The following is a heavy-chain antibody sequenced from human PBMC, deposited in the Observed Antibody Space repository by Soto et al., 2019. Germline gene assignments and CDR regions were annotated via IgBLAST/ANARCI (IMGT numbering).Heavy chain of an antibody. J-gene: IGHJ3*02. Sequence: GGSLRLSCAASGYTFSSYGMHWVRQAPGKGLEWVAVISYDGSNKYYADSVKGRFTISRDNSKNTLYLQMNSLRAEDTAVYYCAKVPRQFGGTLDAFDIWGQGTMVTVSS. V-gene: IGHV3-30*18. CDR2: ISYDGSNK. D-gene: IGHD3-16*01. CDR3: AKVPRQFGGTLDAFDI. CDR1: GYTFSSYG.